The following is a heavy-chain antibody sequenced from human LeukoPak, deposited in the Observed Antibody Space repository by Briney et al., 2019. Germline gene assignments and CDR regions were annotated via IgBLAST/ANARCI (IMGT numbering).Heavy chain of an antibody. CDR2: IYYSGST. CDR1: GGSISSYY. CDR3: ARDYGGDGYAFDI. J-gene: IGHJ3*02. V-gene: IGHV4-59*01. D-gene: IGHD5-24*01. Sequence: ASETLSLTCTVSGGSISSYYWSWIRQPPGKGLEWIGYIYYSGSTNYNPSLKSRVTISVDTSKNQFSLKLSSVTAADTAVYYCARDYGGDGYAFDIWGQGTMVTVSS.